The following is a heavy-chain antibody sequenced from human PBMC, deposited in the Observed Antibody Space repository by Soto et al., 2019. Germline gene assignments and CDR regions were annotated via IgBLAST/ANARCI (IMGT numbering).Heavy chain of an antibody. D-gene: IGHD3-22*01. CDR2: IYYSGST. CDR1: GGSISSSSYY. CDR3: ASGMYYYDSSGYSGYFDY. V-gene: IGHV4-39*01. J-gene: IGHJ4*02. Sequence: SETLSLTCTVSGGSISSSSYYWGWIRQPPGKGLEWIGSIYYSGSTYYNPSLKSRVTISVDTSKNQFSLKLSSVTAADTAVYYCASGMYYYDSSGYSGYFDYWGQGTLVTVSS.